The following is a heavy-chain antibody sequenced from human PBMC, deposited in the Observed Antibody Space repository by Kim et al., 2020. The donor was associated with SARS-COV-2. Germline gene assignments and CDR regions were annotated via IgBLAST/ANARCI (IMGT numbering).Heavy chain of an antibody. V-gene: IGHV4-59*01. Sequence: SETLSLTCTVSGGSISSYYWSWIRQPPGKGLEWIGYIYYSGSTNYNPSLKSRVTISVDTSKNQFSLKLSSVTAADTAVYYCAREEGATNPNGMDVWGQGTTVTVSS. CDR3: AREEGATNPNGMDV. J-gene: IGHJ6*02. CDR2: IYYSGST. D-gene: IGHD1-26*01. CDR1: GGSISSYY.